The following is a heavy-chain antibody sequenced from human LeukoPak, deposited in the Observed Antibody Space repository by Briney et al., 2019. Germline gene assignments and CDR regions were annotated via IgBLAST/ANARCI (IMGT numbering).Heavy chain of an antibody. Sequence: PSQTLSLTCTVSGGSITYGGYYWSWIRQPAGKGLEWIGHVYIRGGTNYNPFLKSRVTISVDTSRNQFSLRLSSVTAADTAVYYCARNSAYSTSSGFVLWGQGTLVTVSS. J-gene: IGHJ5*02. CDR1: GGSITYGGYY. V-gene: IGHV4-61*09. CDR2: VYIRGGT. CDR3: ARNSAYSTSSGFVL. D-gene: IGHD2-2*01.